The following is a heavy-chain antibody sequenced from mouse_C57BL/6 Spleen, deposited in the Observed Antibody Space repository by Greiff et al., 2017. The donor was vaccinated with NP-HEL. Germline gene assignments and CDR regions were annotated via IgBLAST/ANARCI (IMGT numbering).Heavy chain of an antibody. J-gene: IGHJ3*01. CDR2: IWSGGST. Sequence: VQLQQSGPGLVQPSQSLSITCTVSGFSLTSYGVHWVRRSPGKGLEWLGVIWSGGSTDYNAAFISRLSISKDNSKSQVFFKMNSLQADDTAIYYCAREYYYGSPWFAYWGQGTLVTVSA. CDR1: GFSLTSYG. D-gene: IGHD1-1*01. V-gene: IGHV2-2*01. CDR3: AREYYYGSPWFAY.